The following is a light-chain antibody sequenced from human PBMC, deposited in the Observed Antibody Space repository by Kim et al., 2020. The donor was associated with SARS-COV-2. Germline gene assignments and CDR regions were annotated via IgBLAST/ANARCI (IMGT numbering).Light chain of an antibody. CDR3: QQFNSYPRT. CDR1: QGISSA. Sequence: AIQLTQSPSSLSASVGDRVTITCRASQGISSALAWYRQRPNKPPQLLIYDASTLENGVPSRFSGSGYGTDSTLTISSLQPEDFATYYCQQFNSYPRTFGQGTKLEI. CDR2: DAS. J-gene: IGKJ2*01. V-gene: IGKV1-13*02.